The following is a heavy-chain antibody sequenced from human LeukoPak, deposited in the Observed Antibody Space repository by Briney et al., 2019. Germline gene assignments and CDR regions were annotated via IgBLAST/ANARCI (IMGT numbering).Heavy chain of an antibody. CDR3: AILGYCSSTSCYNTDFDY. D-gene: IGHD2-2*02. V-gene: IGHV5-51*01. J-gene: IGHJ4*02. CDR1: GSSFTSCW. Sequence: GESLKISCKGSGSSFTSCWIGWVRQMPGKGLEWMGIIYPGDSDTRYSPSFQGQVTISADKSISTAYLQWSSLKASDTAMYYCAILGYCSSTSCYNTDFDYWGQGTLVTVSS. CDR2: IYPGDSDT.